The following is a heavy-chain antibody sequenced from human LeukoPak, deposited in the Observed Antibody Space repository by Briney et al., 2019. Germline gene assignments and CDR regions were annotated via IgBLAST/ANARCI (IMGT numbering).Heavy chain of an antibody. D-gene: IGHD4-17*01. CDR1: GGSISSGGYY. CDR3: ARLYGDYAPLDY. V-gene: IGHV4-31*03. J-gene: IGHJ4*02. CDR2: IYYSGST. Sequence: PSQTLSLTCTVSGGSISSGGYYWSWIRQHPGKGLEWIGYIYYSGSTYYNPSLKSRVTISVDTSKNQFSLRLSSVTAADTAVYYCARLYGDYAPLDYWGQGTLVTVSS.